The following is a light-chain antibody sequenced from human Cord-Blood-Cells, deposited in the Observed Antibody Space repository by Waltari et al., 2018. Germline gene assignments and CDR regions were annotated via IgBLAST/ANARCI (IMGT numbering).Light chain of an antibody. CDR1: QSVSSY. CDR2: DAS. Sequence: DIVLTQSPATLSLSPGERATLSCRASQSVSSYLAWYQQKPGQAPRLLIYDASNRATGIPARFSGSGSGTDFTLSISSLEPEDFAVYYCQQRSNWPRNFGGGTKVEIK. J-gene: IGKJ4*01. CDR3: QQRSNWPRN. V-gene: IGKV3-11*01.